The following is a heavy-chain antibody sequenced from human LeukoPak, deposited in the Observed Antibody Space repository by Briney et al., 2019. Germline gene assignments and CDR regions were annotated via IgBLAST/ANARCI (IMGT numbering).Heavy chain of an antibody. CDR1: GFTFSSYW. D-gene: IGHD3-10*01. CDR3: ARGTDMVRGVIIDTYYFDY. Sequence: GGSLRLSCAASGFTFSSYWMSWDRQAPGKGLEWVANIKQDGSEKYYVDSVKGRFTISRDNAKNSLYLQMNSLRAEDTAVYYCARGTDMVRGVIIDTYYFDYWGQGTLVTVSS. CDR2: IKQDGSEK. J-gene: IGHJ4*02. V-gene: IGHV3-7*04.